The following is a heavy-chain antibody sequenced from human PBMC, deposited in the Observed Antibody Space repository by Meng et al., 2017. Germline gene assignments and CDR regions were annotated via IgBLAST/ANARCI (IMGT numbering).Heavy chain of an antibody. J-gene: IGHJ4*02. Sequence: SVKVSCKASGGTFSSYAISWVRQAPGQGLEWMGGIIPIFGTANYEQKFQGRVTITTDESMSTAYMELSSLRSEDTAVYYCARNSRRLAYCGGDCQLQYYFDYWGQGTLVTVSS. CDR1: GGTFSSYA. CDR2: IIPIFGTA. V-gene: IGHV1-69*05. CDR3: ARNSRRLAYCGGDCQLQYYFDY. D-gene: IGHD2-21*02.